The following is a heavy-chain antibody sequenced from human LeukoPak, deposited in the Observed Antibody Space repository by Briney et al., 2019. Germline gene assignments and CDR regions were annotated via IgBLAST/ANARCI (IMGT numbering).Heavy chain of an antibody. CDR1: GGSISSSNW. J-gene: IGHJ4*02. D-gene: IGHD3-10*01. CDR3: ARRRVRGVIRSFDY. CDR2: IYHSGST. Sequence: SGTLSLTCAVSGGSISSSNWWSWVRQPPGKGLEWIGEIYHSGSTNYNPSLKSRVTISVDTSKNQFSLKLSSVTAADTAVYYCARRRVRGVIRSFDYWGQGTLVTVSS. V-gene: IGHV4-4*02.